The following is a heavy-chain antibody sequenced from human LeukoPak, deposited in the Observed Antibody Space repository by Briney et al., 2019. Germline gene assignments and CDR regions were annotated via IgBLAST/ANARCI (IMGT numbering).Heavy chain of an antibody. Sequence: SETLSLTCIVSADAITSHYYWGWIRQPPGKGGKGLEWIASVYHSGANYVNPPLKSRVTTSVDTSKSHFYLTLTSVTAADTAVYFCARASFASGSYYFDLWGQGTLITVSS. V-gene: IGHV4-38-2*02. CDR2: VYHSGAN. CDR1: ADAITSHYY. CDR3: ARASFASGSYYFDL. J-gene: IGHJ4*02. D-gene: IGHD3-10*01.